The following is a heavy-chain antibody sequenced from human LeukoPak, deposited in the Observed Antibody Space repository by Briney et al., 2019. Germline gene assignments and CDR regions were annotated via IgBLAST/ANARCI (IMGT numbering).Heavy chain of an antibody. V-gene: IGHV1-18*01. CDR3: ARDRVLLAAPPDAFDI. CDR2: VGDNTGNT. CDR1: GGTFSSYA. D-gene: IGHD6-13*01. Sequence: VASVKVSCKASGGTFSSYAISWVRQAPGQGLEWMGWVGDNTGNTNYAQKFQGRVTMTMDTSTSTAYMELRSLRSEDTAVYYCARDRVLLAAPPDAFDIWGQGTMVTVSS. J-gene: IGHJ3*02.